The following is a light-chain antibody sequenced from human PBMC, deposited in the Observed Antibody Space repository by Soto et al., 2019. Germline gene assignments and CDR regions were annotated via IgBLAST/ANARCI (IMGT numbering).Light chain of an antibody. CDR3: CSSGGSPTYV. CDR2: EVN. V-gene: IGLV2-23*02. CDR1: SSDVGTYNY. Sequence: QSALTQPASVSGSPGQSITISCTGTSSDVGTYNYVSWYQQYPGKAPKVIIYEVNKRPSGVSNRFSGSKSGNTASLTISGLKVEDEADYYCCSSGGSPTYVFGTGTKLTVL. J-gene: IGLJ1*01.